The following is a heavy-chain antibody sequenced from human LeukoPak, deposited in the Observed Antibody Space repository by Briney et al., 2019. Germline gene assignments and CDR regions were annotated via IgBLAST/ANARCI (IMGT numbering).Heavy chain of an antibody. CDR2: IKQDGSEK. CDR3: ASWDFDY. CDR1: GVTFSSYW. J-gene: IGHJ4*02. D-gene: IGHD7-27*01. Sequence: PGGSLRLSCAASGVTFSSYWMSWVRQAPGKGLEWVANIKQDGSEKYYVDSVKGRFTISRDNAKNSLYLQMNSLRAEDTAVYYCASWDFDYWGQGTLVTVSS. V-gene: IGHV3-7*03.